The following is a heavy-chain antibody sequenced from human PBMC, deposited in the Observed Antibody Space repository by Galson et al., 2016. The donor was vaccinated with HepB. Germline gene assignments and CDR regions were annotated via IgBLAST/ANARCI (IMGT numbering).Heavy chain of an antibody. D-gene: IGHD3-3*01. CDR1: GGSISTYY. Sequence: SETLSLTCTLSGGSISTYYWTWIRQPAGKGLEWIGRIYKDGTANYNPSLQSRVTMSVDTSKNQFSLTLTSVTAADTAFYYCARARGGVTNFGVSSRLDYWGQGIPVTVSS. V-gene: IGHV4-4*07. CDR3: ARARGGVTNFGVSSRLDY. J-gene: IGHJ4*02. CDR2: IYKDGTA.